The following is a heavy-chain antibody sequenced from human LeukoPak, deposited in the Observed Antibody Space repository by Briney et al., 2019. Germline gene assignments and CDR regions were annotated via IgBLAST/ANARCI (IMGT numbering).Heavy chain of an antibody. CDR1: GGSISSYY. Sequence: SETLSLTCSVSGGSISSYYWSWIRQPAGKGLEWIGHIYTSGSTYYNPSLKSRATMSVDTSKNQFSLKLSSVTAADTAMYYCARDKTQGYYYYNYVDVWGKGTTVTVSS. V-gene: IGHV4-4*07. J-gene: IGHJ6*03. CDR2: IYTSGST. CDR3: ARDKTQGYYYYNYVDV.